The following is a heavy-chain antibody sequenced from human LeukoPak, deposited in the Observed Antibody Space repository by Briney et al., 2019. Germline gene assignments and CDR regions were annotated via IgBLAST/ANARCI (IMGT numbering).Heavy chain of an antibody. V-gene: IGHV3-21*01. J-gene: IGHJ3*02. Sequence: GGSLRLSCAASGFTFSSYSMNWVRQAPGKGLEWVSSISSSSSYIYYADSVKGRFTISRDNAKNSLYLQMNSLRAEDTAVYYCARVMYSGSSLAAFDIWGQGTMVNVSS. D-gene: IGHD1-26*01. CDR3: ARVMYSGSSLAAFDI. CDR1: GFTFSSYS. CDR2: ISSSSSYI.